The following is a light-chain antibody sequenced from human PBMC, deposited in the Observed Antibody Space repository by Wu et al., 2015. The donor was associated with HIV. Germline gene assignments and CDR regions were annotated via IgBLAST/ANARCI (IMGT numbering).Light chain of an antibody. V-gene: IGKV1-5*03. J-gene: IGKJ1*01. CDR2: KAS. Sequence: DIQMTQSPSTLSASVGDRVTTTCRASQSISNWLAWYQQKPGKAPKLLIYKASHLEGGVPSRFSGSGSGTVFTLTISSLQPEDFATYYCQQYDSYPTFGRGTKVEMK. CDR1: QSISNW. CDR3: QQYDSYPT.